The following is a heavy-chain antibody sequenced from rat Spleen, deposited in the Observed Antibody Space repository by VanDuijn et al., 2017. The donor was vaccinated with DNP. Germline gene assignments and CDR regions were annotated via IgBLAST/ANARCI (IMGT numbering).Heavy chain of an antibody. D-gene: IGHD4-3*01. J-gene: IGHJ2*01. CDR1: GFSVTGYS. CDR3: ARSGGAGGDY. V-gene: IGHV2-6*01. CDR2: ISSGGST. Sequence: QVQLKESGPGLVHPSETLSLTCTVSGFSVTGYSVSWVRQPSGKGLEWIAAISSGGSTYYNSALKSRLSISRDTSTSQVFLKMNSVQTEDTAMYFCARSGGAGGDYWGQGVMVTVSS.